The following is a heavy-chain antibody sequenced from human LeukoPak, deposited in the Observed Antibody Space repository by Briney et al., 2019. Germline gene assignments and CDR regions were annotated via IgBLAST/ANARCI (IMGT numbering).Heavy chain of an antibody. CDR3: AKDDYDSRGIYYHGMDV. CDR1: GGSISSYS. Sequence: PSETLSLTCTVSGGSISSYSWSWIRQPAGKGLEWIGRIHTTGSTNYNPSLKSRVTMSVDTSKNQLSLRLTSVTAADTAVYYCAKDDYDSRGIYYHGMDVWGQGTTVTVSS. CDR2: IHTTGST. D-gene: IGHD3-22*01. V-gene: IGHV4-4*07. J-gene: IGHJ6*02.